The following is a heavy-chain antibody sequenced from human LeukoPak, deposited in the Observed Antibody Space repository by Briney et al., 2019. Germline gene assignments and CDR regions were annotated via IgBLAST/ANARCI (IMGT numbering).Heavy chain of an antibody. CDR3: ASSINIARGVFDI. CDR2: IYPDDSDT. CDR1: GYSFSINW. J-gene: IGHJ3*02. D-gene: IGHD2/OR15-2a*01. Sequence: GESLKISCKGSGYSFSINWIAWVRQMPGKGLEWMGIIYPDDSDTRYSPSFQGQVTISADKSISTAYLQWSSLKASDTAMYYCASSINIARGVFDIWGQGTMVTVSS. V-gene: IGHV5-51*01.